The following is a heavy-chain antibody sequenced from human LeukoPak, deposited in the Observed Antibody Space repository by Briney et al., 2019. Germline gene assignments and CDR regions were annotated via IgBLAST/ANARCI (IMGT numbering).Heavy chain of an antibody. Sequence: PSETLSLTCTVSGYSISSGYYWGWIRQPPGKGLEWIGSIYHSGSTYYNPSLKSRVTISVDTSKNQFSLKLSSVTAADTAVYYCARHENSQDAFDIWGQGTMVTVSS. V-gene: IGHV4-38-2*02. CDR3: ARHENSQDAFDI. CDR1: GYSISSGYY. J-gene: IGHJ3*02. D-gene: IGHD4-23*01. CDR2: IYHSGST.